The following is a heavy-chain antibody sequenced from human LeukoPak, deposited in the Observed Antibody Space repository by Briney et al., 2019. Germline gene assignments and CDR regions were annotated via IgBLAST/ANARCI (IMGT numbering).Heavy chain of an antibody. V-gene: IGHV4-38-2*02. CDR2: IYHSGST. CDR1: GYSISSGYY. CDR3: ARGPYKYDSSGCFDY. Sequence: PSETLSLTCTVSGYSISSGYYWGWIRQPPGKGLEWIGSIYHSGSTYYNPSLKSRVTISVDTSKNQFSLKLSSVTAADTAVYYCARGPYKYDSSGCFDYWGQGTLVTVSS. D-gene: IGHD3-22*01. J-gene: IGHJ4*02.